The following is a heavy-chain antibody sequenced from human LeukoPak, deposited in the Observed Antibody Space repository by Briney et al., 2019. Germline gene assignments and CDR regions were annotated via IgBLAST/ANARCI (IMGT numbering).Heavy chain of an antibody. Sequence: PVGSLRLSCTASGFTFSSFAMSWVRQAPGKGLDWVSAISGSGDSTSYADSVRGRFIISRDNSKNTLYLQMDSLRAEDTAVYYSATNRTTGGHRFDYWGQGTLVTVSS. D-gene: IGHD1-1*01. CDR2: ISGSGDST. CDR3: ATNRTTGGHRFDY. CDR1: GFTFSSFA. J-gene: IGHJ4*02. V-gene: IGHV3-23*01.